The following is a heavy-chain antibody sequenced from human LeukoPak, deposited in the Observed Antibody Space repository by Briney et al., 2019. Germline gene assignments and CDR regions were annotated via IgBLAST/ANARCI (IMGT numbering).Heavy chain of an antibody. J-gene: IGHJ4*02. CDR3: ARPIGSRQAWVY. V-gene: IGHV4-34*01. CDR1: GGSFSGYY. D-gene: IGHD6-6*01. Sequence: SETLSLTCAVYGGSFSGYYCCWTRQRPGEGLEWIWETNLSGSTNYNPSLKSRVTISVSTSKNQIPLKLNSTTAADTAVYFCARPIGSRQAWVYWGQGTLGTVSS. CDR2: TNLSGST.